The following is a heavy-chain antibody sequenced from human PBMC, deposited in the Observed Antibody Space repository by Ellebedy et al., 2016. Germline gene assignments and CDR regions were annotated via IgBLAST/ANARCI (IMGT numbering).Heavy chain of an antibody. V-gene: IGHV3-53*01. CDR1: GFIVSSSNNY. CDR2: IYSGGST. CDR3: ARDLVVVASNWFDP. J-gene: IGHJ5*02. Sequence: GGSLRLXCAASGFIVSSSNNYMSWVRQAPGKGLEWISVIYSGGSTYYADSVQGRFTISRDNSKNTLDLHMNSLRAEDTAVYYCARDLVVVASNWFDPWGQGTLVTVSS. D-gene: IGHD2-15*01.